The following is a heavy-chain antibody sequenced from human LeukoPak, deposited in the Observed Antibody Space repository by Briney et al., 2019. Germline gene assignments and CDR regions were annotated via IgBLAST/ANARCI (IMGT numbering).Heavy chain of an antibody. D-gene: IGHD3-10*01. J-gene: IGHJ5*02. CDR3: ARDLTSYYGSGSAFDP. CDR2: TYYRSKWYT. V-gene: IGHV6-1*01. Sequence: SQTLSLTCAISGDSVSNNNAAWNWIRQSPSRGLEWLGRTYYRSKWYTDYAVSVKSRITINPDTSKNQFSLQLNSVTPEDTAVYYCARDLTSYYGSGSAFDPWGQGTLVAVSS. CDR1: GDSVSNNNAA.